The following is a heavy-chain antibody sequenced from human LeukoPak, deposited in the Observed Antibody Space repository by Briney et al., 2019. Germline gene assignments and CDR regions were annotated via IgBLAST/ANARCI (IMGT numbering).Heavy chain of an antibody. CDR2: ISSSSRTI. D-gene: IGHD3-9*01. Sequence: PGGSLRLSCAASGFSFSTYSMNWVRQAPGKGLEWVSYISSSSRTIYYADSVKGRFTLSRDNSKNTLYLQMNSLTAEDTAVYYCTTVNRLQYFDWLLSEYYFDYWGQGTLVTVSS. CDR3: TTVNRLQYFDWLLSEYYFDY. J-gene: IGHJ4*02. CDR1: GFSFSTYS. V-gene: IGHV3-48*01.